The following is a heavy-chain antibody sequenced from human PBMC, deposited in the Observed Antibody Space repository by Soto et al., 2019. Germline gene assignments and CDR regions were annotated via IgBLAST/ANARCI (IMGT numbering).Heavy chain of an antibody. V-gene: IGHV4-4*07. CDR3: ARARRLENWFDP. J-gene: IGHJ5*02. CDR2: INSDGNT. Sequence: SETLSLTCTVSGGSLFVDYCTWIPQPAGGGLEWIGRINSDGNTNYSPSLKSRVTMSVDPSRKHFSLNLTSVTAADTASYFCARARRLENWFDPWGPGIQVTVSS. D-gene: IGHD5-12*01. CDR1: GGSLFVDY.